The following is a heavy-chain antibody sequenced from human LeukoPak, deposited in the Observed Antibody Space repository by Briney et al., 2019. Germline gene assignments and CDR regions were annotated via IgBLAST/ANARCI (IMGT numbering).Heavy chain of an antibody. V-gene: IGHV4-39*01. CDR1: GGSISSSRYF. CDR3: ARHAILVVADYFDY. Sequence: PSGTLSLTCAVSGGSISSSRYFWGWIRQPAGKGLEWIGSVYYRGNSYYNPSLKSRVTISVDTSKNQFSLKLSSVTAADTAVYYCARHAILVVADYFDYWGQGTLVTVSS. CDR2: VYYRGNS. J-gene: IGHJ4*02. D-gene: IGHD2-8*02.